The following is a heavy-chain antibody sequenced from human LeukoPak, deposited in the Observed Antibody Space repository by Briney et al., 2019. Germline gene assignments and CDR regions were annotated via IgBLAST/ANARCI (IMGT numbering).Heavy chain of an antibody. V-gene: IGHV3-7*01. CDR1: GFTFSNAW. CDR3: AGEVIFPSCWFDP. CDR2: IKQDGSEK. J-gene: IGHJ5*02. Sequence: PGGSLRLSCAASGFTFSNAWMSWVRQAPGKGLEWVANIKQDGSEKYYVDSVKGRFTISRDNAKNSLYLQMNSLRAEDTAVYYCAGEVIFPSCWFDPWGQGTLVTVSS. D-gene: IGHD3-22*01.